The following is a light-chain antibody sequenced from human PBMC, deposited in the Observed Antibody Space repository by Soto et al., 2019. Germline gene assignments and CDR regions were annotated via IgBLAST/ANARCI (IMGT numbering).Light chain of an antibody. Sequence: EVVLTQSPGTLSLSPGERATLSCRASQSVSSSYLAWYRQKPGQAPRLLIYGASSRATGIPDRFSGSGSGTDFTLTISRLEPEDCALYYCQQYGSSPLTFGGGTKVEIK. CDR3: QQYGSSPLT. CDR1: QSVSSSY. CDR2: GAS. J-gene: IGKJ4*01. V-gene: IGKV3-20*01.